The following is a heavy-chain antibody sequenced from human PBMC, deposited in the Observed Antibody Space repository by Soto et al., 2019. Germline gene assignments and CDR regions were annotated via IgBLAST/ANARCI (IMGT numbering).Heavy chain of an antibody. Sequence: ASVKVSCKASGGTFSSYAISWVRQAPGQGLEWMGGIIPIFGTANYAQKFQGRVTITADESTSTAYMELSSLRSEDTAVYYCARAQERDIVVVPAAGFDYWGQGTLVTVSS. V-gene: IGHV1-69*13. J-gene: IGHJ4*02. CDR1: GGTFSSYA. CDR2: IIPIFGTA. D-gene: IGHD2-2*01. CDR3: ARAQERDIVVVPAAGFDY.